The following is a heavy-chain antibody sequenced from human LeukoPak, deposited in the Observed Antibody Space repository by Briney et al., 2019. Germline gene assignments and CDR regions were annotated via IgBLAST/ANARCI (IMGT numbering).Heavy chain of an antibody. CDR1: GGTFSSYA. CDR2: IISIFGTA. D-gene: IGHD5-12*01. CDR3: AREPHSCYDYPSYYFDY. V-gene: IGHV1-69*05. J-gene: IGHJ4*02. Sequence: SVKLSCKASGGTFSSYAISWVRQAPGQGLEWLGGIISIFGTANYAQKFQGRVTITTDESTSTAYMELSSLRSEDTAVYYCAREPHSCYDYPSYYFDYWGQGTLVSVS.